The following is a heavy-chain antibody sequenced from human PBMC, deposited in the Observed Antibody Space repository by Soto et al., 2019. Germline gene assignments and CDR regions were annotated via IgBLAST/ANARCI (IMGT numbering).Heavy chain of an antibody. CDR1: GFTFSTYA. CDR2: ISSSGGST. V-gene: IGHV3-23*01. Sequence: EVQLLESGGGLVQPGGSLRLSCAASGFTFSTYAMAWVRQAPGKGLEWVSSISSSGGSTFYADSVKGRFTISRDNSENTLSLQMNSVRAEDTAVYYCARQPLKVPLRFDYWGQGTLVTVSS. D-gene: IGHD5-18*01. CDR3: ARQPLKVPLRFDY. J-gene: IGHJ4*02.